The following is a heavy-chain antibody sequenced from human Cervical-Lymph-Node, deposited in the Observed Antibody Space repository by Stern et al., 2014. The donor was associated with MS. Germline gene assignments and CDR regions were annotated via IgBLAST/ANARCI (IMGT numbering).Heavy chain of an antibody. D-gene: IGHD4-11*01. CDR2: IIPMFGIA. J-gene: IGHJ4*02. Sequence: QVQLVQSGAEVKKPASSVKVSCKASGGTLNNYAINWVRQAPGQGLEWMGMIIPMFGIANYAQKFQGRVTITADESTSTAYMELSSLRSEDTAVYFCARDIALNTGYYLDYWGQGTLVTVSS. V-gene: IGHV1-69*18. CDR3: ARDIALNTGYYLDY. CDR1: GGTLNNYA.